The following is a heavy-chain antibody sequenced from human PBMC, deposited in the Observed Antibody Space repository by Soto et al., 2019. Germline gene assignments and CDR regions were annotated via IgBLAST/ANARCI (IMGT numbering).Heavy chain of an antibody. J-gene: IGHJ4*02. CDR2: ISYDGSNK. CDR1: GFTFSSYA. CDR3: ARDRETWLFDY. D-gene: IGHD5-12*01. V-gene: IGHV3-30-3*01. Sequence: GGSLRLSCAASGFTFSSYAMHWVRQAPGKGLEWVAVISYDGSNKYYADSVKGRFTISRDNSKNTLYLQMNSLRAEDTAVYYCARDRETWLFDYWGQGTLVTVSS.